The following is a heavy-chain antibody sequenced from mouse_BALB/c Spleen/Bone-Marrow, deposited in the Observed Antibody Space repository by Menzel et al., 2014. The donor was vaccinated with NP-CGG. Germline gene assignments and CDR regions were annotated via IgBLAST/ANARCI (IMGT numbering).Heavy chain of an antibody. Sequence: LQQSGSELVRPGASVKLSCKASGYTFTSYWMRWVKQRHGQGLEWIGNIYPGSGSTNYDEKFKSKGTLTVDTSSSTAYMHLSSLTSEDSAVYYCTRGYYPYYYAMDYWGQGTSVTVSS. D-gene: IGHD2-3*01. CDR3: TRGYYPYYYAMDY. CDR2: IYPGSGST. CDR1: GYTFTSYW. J-gene: IGHJ4*01. V-gene: IGHV1S22*01.